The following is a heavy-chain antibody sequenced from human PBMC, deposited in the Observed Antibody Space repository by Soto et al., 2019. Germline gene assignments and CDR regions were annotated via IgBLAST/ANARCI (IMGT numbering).Heavy chain of an antibody. V-gene: IGHV4-31*03. Sequence: PSVTLSLTCTVSGGSISSEGYYWSWISQHPGKGLEWIAYIYYSGSTYYNPSLKSRLTISLDTSKNQFSLKLSSVTAADTSFYYCARSMLWSAEYFQHCGQGTLGTVSS. J-gene: IGHJ1*01. CDR3: ARSMLWSAEYFQH. CDR1: GGSISSEGYY. D-gene: IGHD2-8*01. CDR2: IYYSGST.